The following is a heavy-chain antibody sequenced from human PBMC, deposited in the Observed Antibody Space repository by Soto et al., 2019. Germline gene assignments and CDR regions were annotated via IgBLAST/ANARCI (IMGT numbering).Heavy chain of an antibody. CDR3: ARAHDYIWGSNY. CDR1: GFNFSSYW. CDR2: IKQDGSEK. Sequence: PGGSLRLSCAASGFNFSSYWMSWVRQAPGKGLEWVANIKQDGSEKYYVDSVKGRFTISRDNAKNSLYLQMNSLRAEDTAVYYCARAHDYIWGSNYWGQGTLVTVSS. D-gene: IGHD3-16*01. V-gene: IGHV3-7*01. J-gene: IGHJ4*02.